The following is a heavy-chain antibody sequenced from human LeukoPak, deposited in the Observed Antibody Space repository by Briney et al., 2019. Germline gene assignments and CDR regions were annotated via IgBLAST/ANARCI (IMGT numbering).Heavy chain of an antibody. J-gene: IGHJ6*03. D-gene: IGHD4-17*01. V-gene: IGHV3-21*01. CDR3: ARQYGDPYYYYYYMDV. Sequence: GGSLRLSCAASGFTFSSYGMHWVRQAPGKGLEWVSSISSSSSYIYYADSVKGRFTISRDNAKNSLYLQMNSLRAEDTAVYYCARQYGDPYYYYYYMDVWGKGTTVTVSS. CDR2: ISSSSSYI. CDR1: GFTFSSYG.